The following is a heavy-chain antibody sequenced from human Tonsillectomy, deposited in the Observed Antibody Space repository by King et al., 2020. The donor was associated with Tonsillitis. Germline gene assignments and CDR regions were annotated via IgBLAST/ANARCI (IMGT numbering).Heavy chain of an antibody. V-gene: IGHV4-39*07. CDR3: ASTAGATVYGFDY. J-gene: IGHJ4*02. D-gene: IGHD1-26*01. CDR2: IYYSGST. CDR1: GGSISSSYF. Sequence: LQLQESGPGLVKPSETLSLTCTVSGGSISSSYFWGWIRQPPGKGLEWIGSIYYSGSTYYNPSLKSRATISADTSKNQFSLKLTSVTAADTAVYYCASTAGATVYGFDYWGQGTLVTVSS.